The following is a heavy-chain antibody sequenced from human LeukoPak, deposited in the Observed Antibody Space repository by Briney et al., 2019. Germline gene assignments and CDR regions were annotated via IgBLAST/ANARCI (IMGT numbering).Heavy chain of an antibody. D-gene: IGHD6-19*01. CDR1: GFTFSSYS. Sequence: KPGGSLRLSSAASGFTFSSYSMNWVRQAPGKGLEWVSSISSSSSYISEAASVKGRFTISRYNAKTSLYVQMYSLRAEDTAVYYCARAPLAVAGTLNYWGQGTLVTVSS. J-gene: IGHJ4*02. CDR3: ARAPLAVAGTLNY. V-gene: IGHV3-21*01. CDR2: ISSSSSYI.